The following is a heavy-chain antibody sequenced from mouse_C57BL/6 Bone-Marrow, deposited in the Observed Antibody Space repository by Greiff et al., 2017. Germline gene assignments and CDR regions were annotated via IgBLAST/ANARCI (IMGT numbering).Heavy chain of an antibody. CDR2: ISNGGGST. V-gene: IGHV5-12*01. J-gene: IGHJ4*01. CDR1: GFTFSDYY. CDR3: ARRGEN. Sequence: EVKLVESGGGLVQPGGSLKLSCAASGFTFSDYYMYWVRQTPEKRLEWVAYISNGGGSTYYPDTVKGRFTISRDNAKNTRYLQMSRLKSEDTAMYYCARRGENWGQGTSVTVSS.